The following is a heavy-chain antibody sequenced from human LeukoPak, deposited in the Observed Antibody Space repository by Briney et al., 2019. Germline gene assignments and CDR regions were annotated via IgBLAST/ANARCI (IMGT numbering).Heavy chain of an antibody. Sequence: GGSLRLSRAASGFTVSSNYMSWVRQAPGKGLEWVSVIYSGGSTYYADSVKGRFTISRDNSKNTLYLQMNSLRAEDTAVYYCARESGIAVAGSYYFDYWGQGTLVTVSS. D-gene: IGHD6-19*01. CDR3: ARESGIAVAGSYYFDY. J-gene: IGHJ4*02. V-gene: IGHV3-66*01. CDR2: IYSGGST. CDR1: GFTVSSNY.